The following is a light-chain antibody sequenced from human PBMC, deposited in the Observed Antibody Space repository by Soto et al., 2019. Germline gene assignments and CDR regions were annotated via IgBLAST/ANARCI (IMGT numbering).Light chain of an antibody. CDR3: QQYETFSGT. J-gene: IGKJ1*01. Sequence: DMQMTQSPSTRSASVGETVTVTCRASQSVSGWLAWYQQKPGEAPKLLIYDASALPRGVPSRFSGSGSGTKFTLTIASLQPDDFATYYCQQYETFSGTCGPGTKVDIK. CDR2: DAS. V-gene: IGKV1-5*01. CDR1: QSVSGW.